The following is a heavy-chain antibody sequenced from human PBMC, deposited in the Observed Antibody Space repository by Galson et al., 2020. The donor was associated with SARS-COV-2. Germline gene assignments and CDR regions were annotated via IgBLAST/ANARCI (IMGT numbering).Heavy chain of an antibody. J-gene: IGHJ6*02. CDR3: SRGPGIAAPALHYGWDV. V-gene: IGHV3-72*01. Sequence: GGSLRLSCVVSGFTFSDYHMDWVRQAPGKGLEWVGRTRNKANSFTTEYAASVKGRFTISRDDSKNSLYLQMKSLKAEDTAVYYCSRGPGIAAPALHYGWDVWGQGTTVAVSS. D-gene: IGHD6-25*01. CDR2: TRNKANSFTT. CDR1: GFTFSDYH.